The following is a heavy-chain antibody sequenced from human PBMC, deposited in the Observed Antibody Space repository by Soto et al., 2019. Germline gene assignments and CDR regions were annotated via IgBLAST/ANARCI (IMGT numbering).Heavy chain of an antibody. CDR1: AESVSSNGAA. D-gene: IGHD3-16*01. CDR3: AGDPPGFHSAFGI. Sequence: PSQTLSVTCAISAESVSSNGAAWTWISQSASRGLEWLGRTYYRSRWYSDYAPSVKSRITVNPDTSQNQFSLQLNSVTPEDTAISYCAGDPPGFHSAFGIWGKGNMVTVPS. J-gene: IGHJ4*02. CDR2: TYYRSRWYS. V-gene: IGHV6-1*01.